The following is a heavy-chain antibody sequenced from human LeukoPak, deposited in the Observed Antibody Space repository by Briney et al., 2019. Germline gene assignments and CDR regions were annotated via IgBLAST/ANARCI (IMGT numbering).Heavy chain of an antibody. J-gene: IGHJ3*02. V-gene: IGHV4-30-4*08. Sequence: SQTLSLTCTVSGGSLSSGDYYWSWTRQPPGKGLEWIGYIYYSGSTYYNPSLKSRVTISVDTSKNQFSLKLSSVTAADTAVYYCARIVGAGDAFDIWGQGTMVTVSS. CDR1: GGSLSSGDYY. D-gene: IGHD1-26*01. CDR3: ARIVGAGDAFDI. CDR2: IYYSGST.